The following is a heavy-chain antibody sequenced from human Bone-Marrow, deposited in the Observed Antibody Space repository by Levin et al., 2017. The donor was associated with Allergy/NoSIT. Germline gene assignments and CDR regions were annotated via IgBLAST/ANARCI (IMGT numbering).Heavy chain of an antibody. V-gene: IGHV3-7*01. J-gene: IGHJ6*02. CDR1: GFTLANHG. D-gene: IGHD6-6*01. CDR2: IKHDGSEN. CDR3: AREHVVVPSPISYYFYGMDV. Sequence: SCAAFGFTLANHGMQWVRQAPGKGLEWVANIKHDGSENHYVDSVKGRFTISRDNAKNSVYLQLNSLRSDDTAVYYCAREHVVVPSPISYYFYGMDVWGQGTTVTVSS.